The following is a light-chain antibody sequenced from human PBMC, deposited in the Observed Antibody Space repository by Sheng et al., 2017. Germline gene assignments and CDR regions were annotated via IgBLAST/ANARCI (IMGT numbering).Light chain of an antibody. CDR3: QQYNTYPWT. V-gene: IGKV1-17*03. J-gene: IGKJ1*01. CDR2: AAT. CDR1: QGISNY. Sequence: DIQMTQSPSAMSASVGDRVTITCRASQGISNYLAWFQQKPGKVPSRLIYAATSLHSGVPSRFSGSGYGTEFSLTISSLQPDDFATYYCQQYNTYPWTFGQGTKVE.